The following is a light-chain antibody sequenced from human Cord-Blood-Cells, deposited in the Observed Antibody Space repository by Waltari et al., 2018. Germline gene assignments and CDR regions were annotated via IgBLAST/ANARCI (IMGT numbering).Light chain of an antibody. V-gene: IGKV3-20*01. CDR2: GAS. CDR3: QQYGSSPRT. Sequence: EIVLTQSPGTLSLSPGERATPPCRASQRVSSSYLAWYQQKPGQAPRLLIYGASSRATGIPDRFSGSGSGTDFTLTISRLEPEDFAVYYCQQYGSSPRTFGQGTKVEIK. J-gene: IGKJ1*01. CDR1: QRVSSSY.